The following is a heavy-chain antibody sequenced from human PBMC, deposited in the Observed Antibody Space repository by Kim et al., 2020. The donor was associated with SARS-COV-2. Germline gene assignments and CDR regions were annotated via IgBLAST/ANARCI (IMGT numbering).Heavy chain of an antibody. CDR3: ARGERSSSCYTYGMDV. CDR1: GFPFGSYE. D-gene: IGHD3-22*01. J-gene: IGHJ6*02. CDR2: ISGSGGRI. Sequence: GGSLRLSCAASGFPFGSYEMNWVRQAPGKGLEWVSYISGSGGRIYYADSLKGRFIISRDSAKNSLYLQMNSLRAEDTAVYYCARGERSSSCYTYGMDVWGQGTTVTVSS. V-gene: IGHV3-48*03.